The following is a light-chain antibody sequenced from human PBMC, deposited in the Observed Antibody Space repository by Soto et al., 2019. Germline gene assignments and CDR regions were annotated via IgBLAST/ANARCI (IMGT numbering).Light chain of an antibody. Sequence: NFMLTQPHSVSESPGKTVTISCTRSSGSIASNYVQWFQQRPGSSPTTVIYDDNQRPSGVPDRFSGSIDSSSNSASLTISGLKTEDEADYYCQSYDSSNHVVFGGGIKLSVL. CDR3: QSYDSSNHVV. CDR1: SGSIASNY. V-gene: IGLV6-57*01. CDR2: DDN. J-gene: IGLJ2*01.